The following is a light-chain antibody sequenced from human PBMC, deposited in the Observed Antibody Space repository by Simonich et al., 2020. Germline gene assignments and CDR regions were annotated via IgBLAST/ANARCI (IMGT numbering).Light chain of an antibody. Sequence: DIQMTQSPSTLSASVGGRVTLTCRASQSISSWLAWYQQKPGKAPKLLIYKASSLESGVPSRFSGSGSGTEFTLTISSLQPDDFATYYCQQYNSYHTFGQGTKLEIK. CDR1: QSISSW. J-gene: IGKJ2*01. CDR3: QQYNSYHT. V-gene: IGKV1-5*03. CDR2: KAS.